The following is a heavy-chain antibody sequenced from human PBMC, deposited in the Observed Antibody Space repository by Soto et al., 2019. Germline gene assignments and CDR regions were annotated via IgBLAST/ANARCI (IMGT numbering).Heavy chain of an antibody. Sequence: ALGKVSRKGFGYTVTSYAIHLVRQAPGQRLGWIGWINAGNCNTKYSQEFQGRVTITRDTSGSTAYIAPSSLRSEDTAAYYCARDWAGNCNDGFDPWGQGTLVTVSS. D-gene: IGHD1-1*01. V-gene: IGHV1-3*01. CDR2: INAGNCNT. J-gene: IGHJ5*02. CDR3: ARDWAGNCNDGFDP. CDR1: GYTVTSYA.